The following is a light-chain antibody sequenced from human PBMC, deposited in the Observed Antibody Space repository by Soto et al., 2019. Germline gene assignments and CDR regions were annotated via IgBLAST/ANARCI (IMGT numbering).Light chain of an antibody. CDR2: DVF. Sequence: AIQVTQSPSSLSASVGDTVTITCRARQGINSAFAWYQQKPGKVPRLLIYDVFNLQSGVPSRFSGTGSGTDFTLTISRLQPEDFATYYCQQLATYPLTFGQGTRLEVK. CDR1: QGINSA. CDR3: QQLATYPLT. J-gene: IGKJ5*01. V-gene: IGKV1-13*02.